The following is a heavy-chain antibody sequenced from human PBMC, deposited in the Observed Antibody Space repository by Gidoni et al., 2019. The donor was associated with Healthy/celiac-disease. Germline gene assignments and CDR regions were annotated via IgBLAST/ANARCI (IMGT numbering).Heavy chain of an antibody. J-gene: IGHJ4*02. V-gene: IGHV1-69*04. CDR2: IIPILGIA. Sequence: QVQLVQSGAEVKKPGSSVKVSCQASGGTFRSYAISWVRQAPGQGLEWMGRIIPILGIANYAQKFQGRVTITADKSTSTAYMELSSLRSEDTAVYYCARGSQVGYSTYYFDYWGQGTLVTVSS. CDR1: GGTFRSYA. CDR3: ARGSQVGYSTYYFDY. D-gene: IGHD2-15*01.